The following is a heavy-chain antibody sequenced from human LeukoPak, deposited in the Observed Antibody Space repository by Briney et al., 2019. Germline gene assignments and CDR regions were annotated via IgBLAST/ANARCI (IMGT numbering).Heavy chain of an antibody. CDR3: ARYCSSTNCYKGGFDP. CDR1: GGSISSGGYY. V-gene: IGHV4-31*03. D-gene: IGHD2-2*02. Sequence: SETLSLTCTVSGGSISSGGYYWSWIRQHPGKGLEWIGYTYYSGSTYSNPSLKSRVTISVDTSKNQFSLSLSSVTAADTAVYYCARYCSSTNCYKGGFDPWGQGTLVTVSS. CDR2: TYYSGST. J-gene: IGHJ5*02.